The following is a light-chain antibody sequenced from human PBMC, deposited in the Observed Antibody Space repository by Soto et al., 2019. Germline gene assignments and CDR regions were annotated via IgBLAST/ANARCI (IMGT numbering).Light chain of an antibody. CDR1: KLGDKY. CDR2: QHS. CDR3: QAWDSSTDVV. Sequence: SYELTQPPSVSMTPGQTASITCSGDKLGDKYTCWYQQKPGQSPVLVIYQHSQRPSGIPERFSGSNSGNTATLTISGTQAMDEADYYCQAWDSSTDVVFGGGTQLTVL. V-gene: IGLV3-1*01. J-gene: IGLJ2*01.